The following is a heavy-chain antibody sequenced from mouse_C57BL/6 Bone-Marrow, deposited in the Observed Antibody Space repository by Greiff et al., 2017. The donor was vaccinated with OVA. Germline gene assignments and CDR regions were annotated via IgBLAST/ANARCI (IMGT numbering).Heavy chain of an antibody. Sequence: VQLQQPGAELVKPGASVKLSCKASGYTFTSYWMQWVKQRPGQGLEWIGEIDPSDSYTNYNQKFKGKATLTVDTSSSTAYMQLSSLTSEDSAVYYSARDYDEDYWGQGTTLTVSS. CDR1: GYTFTSYW. CDR3: ARDYDEDY. CDR2: IDPSDSYT. V-gene: IGHV1-50*01. D-gene: IGHD2-4*01. J-gene: IGHJ2*01.